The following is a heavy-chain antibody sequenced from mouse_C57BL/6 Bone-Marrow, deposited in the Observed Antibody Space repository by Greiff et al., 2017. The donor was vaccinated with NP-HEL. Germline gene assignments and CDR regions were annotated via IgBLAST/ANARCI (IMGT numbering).Heavy chain of an antibody. J-gene: IGHJ1*03. Sequence: VQLKESGPGLAKPSQTLSLTCSVTGYSITSDYWNWIRKFPGNKLEYMGSISYSGSTYYNPSLKSRISITRDTSKNQYYLQLNSVTTEDTATYYCARLDDYVNWYFDVWGTGTTVTVSS. V-gene: IGHV3-8*01. D-gene: IGHD2-4*01. CDR3: ARLDDYVNWYFDV. CDR1: GYSITSDY. CDR2: ISYSGST.